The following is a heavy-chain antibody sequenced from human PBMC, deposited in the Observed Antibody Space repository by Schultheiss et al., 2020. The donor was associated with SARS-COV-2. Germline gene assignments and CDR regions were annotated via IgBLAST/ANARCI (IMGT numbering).Heavy chain of an antibody. CDR2: INPNSGGT. D-gene: IGHD6-6*01. CDR1: GYTFTGYY. Sequence: ASVKVSCKASGYTFTGYYMHWVRQAPGQGLEWMGIINPNSGGTNYAQKFQGWVTMTRDTSISTAYMELSSLRSEDTAVYYCARGRIAARRKHGAYYYYYYGMDVWGQGTTVTVSS. V-gene: IGHV1-2*04. CDR3: ARGRIAARRKHGAYYYYYYGMDV. J-gene: IGHJ6*02.